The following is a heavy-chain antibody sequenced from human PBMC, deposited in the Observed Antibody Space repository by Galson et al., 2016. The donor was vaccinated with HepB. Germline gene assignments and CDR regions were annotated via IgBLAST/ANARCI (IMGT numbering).Heavy chain of an antibody. CDR3: AKDRHSGSYYGGDY. V-gene: IGHV3-23*01. D-gene: IGHD1-26*01. CDR2: ISGSGEST. Sequence: SLRLSCAASGFTFYNYDMNWVRQAPGKGLEWISTISGSGESTYYADSVKGRFTISRDNSKNTLYLQLDGLRAGDTAVYYCAKDRHSGSYYGGDYWGQGTLVTVSS. CDR1: GFTFYNYD. J-gene: IGHJ4*02.